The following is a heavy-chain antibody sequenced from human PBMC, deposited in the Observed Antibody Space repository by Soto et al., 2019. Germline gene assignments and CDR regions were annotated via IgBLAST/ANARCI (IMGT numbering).Heavy chain of an antibody. Sequence: QAQLVQSGAEVKKPGASVKVSCKGSGFSFTSYYMHWVRQAPGQGLEWMGGINPSVGSIRYAKKFKGRVTMNRDSSTSIVYMELSSLRSEDTAVYHCARGGGIDYNYDWFDPWGQGTLVTVSS. CDR1: GFSFTSYY. D-gene: IGHD1-1*01. V-gene: IGHV1-46*01. CDR3: ARGGGIDYNYDWFDP. CDR2: INPSVGSI. J-gene: IGHJ5*02.